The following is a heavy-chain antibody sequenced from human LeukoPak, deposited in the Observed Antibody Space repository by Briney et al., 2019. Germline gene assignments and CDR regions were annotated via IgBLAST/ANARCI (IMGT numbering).Heavy chain of an antibody. CDR1: GGSISSGGYY. V-gene: IGHV4-31*03. J-gene: IGHJ4*02. CDR3: ARVSMGGTYYFDP. D-gene: IGHD1-26*01. Sequence: SETLSLTCTVSGGSISSGGYYWSWIRQHPGKGLEWIGYIYYSGSTYYNPSLKSRVTISVDTSKNQFSLKLSSVTAADTAVYYCARVSMGGTYYFDPWGQGTLVTVSS. CDR2: IYYSGST.